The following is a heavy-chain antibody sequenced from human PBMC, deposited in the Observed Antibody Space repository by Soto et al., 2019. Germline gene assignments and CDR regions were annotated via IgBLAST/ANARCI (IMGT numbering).Heavy chain of an antibody. J-gene: IGHJ6*02. Sequence: ASVKVSCKVSGYTLTELSMHWVRQAPGKGLEWMGGFDPEDGETIYAQKFQGRVTMTEDTSTDTAYMELSSLRSEDTAVYYCATSGPVAMVRGGVNYYYGMDVWGQGTTVTVYS. CDR1: GYTLTELS. V-gene: IGHV1-24*01. CDR3: ATSGPVAMVRGGVNYYYGMDV. CDR2: FDPEDGET. D-gene: IGHD3-10*01.